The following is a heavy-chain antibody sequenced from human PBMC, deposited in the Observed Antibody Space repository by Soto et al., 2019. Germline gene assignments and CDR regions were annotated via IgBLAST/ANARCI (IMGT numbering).Heavy chain of an antibody. V-gene: IGHV3-64D*06. J-gene: IGHJ4*02. Sequence: LRLSCSVFGFTFSTYAMHWVRQAPGKGLEYVSSISHNGVSTYYADSVKGRFTISRDNSKNTLYLQMSSLRSGDTAVYYCVKDRWVDYWGQGILVTVSS. CDR2: ISHNGVST. D-gene: IGHD1-26*01. CDR1: GFTFSTYA. CDR3: VKDRWVDY.